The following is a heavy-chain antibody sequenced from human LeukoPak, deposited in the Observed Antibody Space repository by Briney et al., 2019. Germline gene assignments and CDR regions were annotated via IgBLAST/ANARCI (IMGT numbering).Heavy chain of an antibody. J-gene: IGHJ6*02. Sequence: SGTLSLTCAVSGGSISSSNWWSWVRQPPGKGLEWIGEIYHSGSTNYNPSLKSRVTISVDKSKNQFSLKLSSVTAADTAVYYCARARYSGGWYEGYTLGRHYYYYGMDVWGQGTTVTVSS. CDR2: IYHSGST. CDR1: GGSISSSNW. D-gene: IGHD6-19*01. V-gene: IGHV4-4*02. CDR3: ARARYSGGWYEGYTLGRHYYYYGMDV.